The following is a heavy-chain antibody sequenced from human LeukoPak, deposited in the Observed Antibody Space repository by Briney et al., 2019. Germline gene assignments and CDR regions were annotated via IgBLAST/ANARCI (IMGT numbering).Heavy chain of an antibody. V-gene: IGHV3-11*01. CDR1: GFTFSDYY. CDR3: ARVNYDYVWGSYRPEYYFDY. D-gene: IGHD3-16*02. J-gene: IGHJ4*02. Sequence: PGGSLRLSCAASGFTFSDYYMSWIRQAPGKGVEWVSYISSSGSTIYYADSVKGRFTISRDNAKNSLYLKKNSQRAEDTAVYYCARVNYDYVWGSYRPEYYFDYWGQGTLVTVSS. CDR2: ISSSGSTI.